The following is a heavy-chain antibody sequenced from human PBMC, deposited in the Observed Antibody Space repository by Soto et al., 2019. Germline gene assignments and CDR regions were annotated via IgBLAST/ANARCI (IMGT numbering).Heavy chain of an antibody. V-gene: IGHV1-18*01. CDR1: GYTFTSYG. CDR2: ISAYNGNT. D-gene: IGHD2-2*01. CDR3: ARGCSSTCCYDFNSSNDAFYI. Sequence: QVQLVQSGAEVKKPGASVKVSCKASGYTFTSYGISWVRQAPGQGLEWMGWISAYNGNTNYAQKLQGRVTMTTDTSTSTAYMERRSLRSDDTAVYYCARGCSSTCCYDFNSSNDAFYIWGQGTMVTVSS. J-gene: IGHJ3*02.